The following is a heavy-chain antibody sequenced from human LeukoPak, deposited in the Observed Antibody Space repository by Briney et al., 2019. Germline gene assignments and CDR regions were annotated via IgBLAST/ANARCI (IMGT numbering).Heavy chain of an antibody. CDR2: INPNSGGT. CDR3: AREDSGSSDFDY. J-gene: IGHJ4*02. V-gene: IGHV1-2*02. CDR1: GYTFTGYY. Sequence: ASVEVSCKASGYTFTGYYMHWVRQAPGQGLEWMGWINPNSGGTNYAQKFQGRVTMTRDTSISTAYMELSRLRSDDTAVYYCAREDSGSSDFDYWGQGTLVTVSS. D-gene: IGHD1-26*01.